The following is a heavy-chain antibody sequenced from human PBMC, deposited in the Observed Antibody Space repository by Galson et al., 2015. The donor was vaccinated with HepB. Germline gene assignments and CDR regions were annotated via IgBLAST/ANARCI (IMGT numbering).Heavy chain of an antibody. D-gene: IGHD3-16*01. CDR3: ASLGY. CDR2: ISVNSSTR. Sequence: SLRLSCAVSGFIFSNYDMNWVRQAPGKGLEWVSYISVNSSTRYYADSVKGRFTISRDNARKSLYLHMNSLRAEDTAVYYCASLGYWGQGALVTVSS. V-gene: IGHV3-48*04. CDR1: GFIFSNYD. J-gene: IGHJ4*02.